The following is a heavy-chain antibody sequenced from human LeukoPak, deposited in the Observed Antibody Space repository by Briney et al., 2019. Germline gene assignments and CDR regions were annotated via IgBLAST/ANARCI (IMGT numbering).Heavy chain of an antibody. V-gene: IGHV3-7*01. J-gene: IGHJ5*02. CDR3: ASAIYCSSTSCHPWFDP. CDR2: IKQDGSEE. Sequence: SGGSLRLSCAASGFTFSSYWMSWVRQAPGKGLEWVANIKQDGSEEYYVDSVKGRFTISRDNAKNSLYLQMNRLRAEDTAVYYCASAIYCSSTSCHPWFDPWGQGTLVTVSS. D-gene: IGHD2-2*01. CDR1: GFTFSSYW.